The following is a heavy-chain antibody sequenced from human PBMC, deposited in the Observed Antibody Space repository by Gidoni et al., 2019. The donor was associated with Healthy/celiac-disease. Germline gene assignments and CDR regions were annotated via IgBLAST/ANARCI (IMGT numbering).Heavy chain of an antibody. CDR3: ARVRDSGSHSGAFDI. J-gene: IGHJ3*02. CDR1: GFTFSSYW. V-gene: IGHV3-7*03. CDR2: IKQDGSEK. Sequence: EVQLVESGGGLVQPGVSLRLSCAASGFTFSSYWMSWVRQAPGKGLEWVANIKQDGSEKYYVDSVKGRFTISRDNAKNSLYLQMNSLRAEDTAVYYCARVRDSGSHSGAFDIWGQGTMVTVSS. D-gene: IGHD1-26*01.